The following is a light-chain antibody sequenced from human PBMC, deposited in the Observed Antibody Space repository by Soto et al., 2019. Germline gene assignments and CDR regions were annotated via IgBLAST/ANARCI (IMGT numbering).Light chain of an antibody. CDR3: TAWDARLNGVV. Sequence: QSVLTQPPSASGTPGQRITISCSGGSSNIGTNTVNWYQQLPGTAPKLLIYSNNQPPSGVPDRFSGSKSGTSASLAISGLQSEDEADYYCTAWDARLNGVVFGGGTKVTVL. J-gene: IGLJ2*01. CDR2: SNN. CDR1: SSNIGTNT. V-gene: IGLV1-44*01.